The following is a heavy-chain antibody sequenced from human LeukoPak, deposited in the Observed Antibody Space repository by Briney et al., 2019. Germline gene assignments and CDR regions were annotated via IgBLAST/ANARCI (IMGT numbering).Heavy chain of an antibody. CDR2: INPNSGGT. CDR1: GYTFTSYD. V-gene: IGHV1-2*02. CDR3: ARGVLRFLEWSNGYFDY. J-gene: IGHJ4*02. D-gene: IGHD3-3*01. Sequence: ASVKVSCKASGYTFTSYDINWVRQATGQGLEWMGWINPNSGGTNYAQKFQGRVTMTRDTSISTAYMELSRLRSDDTAVYYCARGVLRFLEWSNGYFDYWGQGTLVTVSS.